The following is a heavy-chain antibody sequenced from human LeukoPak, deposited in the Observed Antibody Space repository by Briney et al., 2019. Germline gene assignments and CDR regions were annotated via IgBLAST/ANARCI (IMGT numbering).Heavy chain of an antibody. D-gene: IGHD6-13*01. Sequence: GSLRLSCAAAGFTFSDYWMSWVRQAPGKGLEWVANIKQDGSEKYYVDSAKGRFTISRDNAKNSLYLQMNSLRAEDTAVYYCARVAEQDAFDIWGQGTMVTVSS. CDR1: GFTFSDYW. V-gene: IGHV3-7*01. CDR2: IKQDGSEK. J-gene: IGHJ3*02. CDR3: ARVAEQDAFDI.